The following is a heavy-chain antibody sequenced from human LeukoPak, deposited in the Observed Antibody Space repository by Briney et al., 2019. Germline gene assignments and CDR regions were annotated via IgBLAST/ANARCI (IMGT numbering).Heavy chain of an antibody. Sequence: GGSLRLSCAASGFTFSDYYMNWIRQAPGKGLEYISYISGSSSDTNYADSVKGRFTISRDNAKKSLYLQMSNLRAEDTAVYFCARGGGLDVWGQGATVTVSS. CDR2: ISGSSSDT. V-gene: IGHV3-11*03. D-gene: IGHD3-16*01. J-gene: IGHJ6*02. CDR3: ARGGGLDV. CDR1: GFTFSDYY.